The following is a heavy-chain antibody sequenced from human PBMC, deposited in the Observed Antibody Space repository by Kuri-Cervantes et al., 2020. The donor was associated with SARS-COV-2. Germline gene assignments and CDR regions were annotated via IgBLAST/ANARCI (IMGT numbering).Heavy chain of an antibody. CDR1: GFTFSSYS. Sequence: GESLKISCAASGFTFSSYSMNWVRQAPGKGLEWVSSISSSSSYIYYADSVKGRFTISSDNAKNSLYLQMNSLRAEDTAVYYCARGTFGSSEFWGQGTLVTVSS. CDR3: ARGTFGSSEF. J-gene: IGHJ4*02. V-gene: IGHV3-21*01. D-gene: IGHD6-6*01. CDR2: ISSSSSYI.